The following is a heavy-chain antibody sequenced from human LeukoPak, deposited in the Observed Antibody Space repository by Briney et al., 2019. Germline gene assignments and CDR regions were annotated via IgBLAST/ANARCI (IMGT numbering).Heavy chain of an antibody. J-gene: IGHJ4*02. V-gene: IGHV1-8*01. CDR2: MNPNSGNT. D-gene: IGHD3-22*01. CDR3: ARATYYYDTSGYYVDY. CDR1: GYTFGSYD. Sequence: ASVKVSCKASGYTFGSYDINWVRQATGQGLEWMGWMNPNSGNTGYAQKFQGRVTMTRSTSISTVYMELSSLRSEDTAVHYCARATYYYDTSGYYVDYWGQGTLVTVSS.